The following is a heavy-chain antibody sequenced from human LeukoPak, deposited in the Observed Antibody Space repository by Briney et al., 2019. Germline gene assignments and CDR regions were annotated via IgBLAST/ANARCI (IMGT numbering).Heavy chain of an antibody. CDR2: IIPIFGTA. Sequence: SVKVSCKASGGTFSSYAISWVRPAPGQGLEWMGGIIPIFGTANYAQKFQGRVTITADESTSTAYMELSSLRSEDTAVYYCASSRSHRYFDWLFDYWGQGTLVTVSS. V-gene: IGHV1-69*01. CDR1: GGTFSSYA. J-gene: IGHJ4*02. CDR3: ASSRSHRYFDWLFDY. D-gene: IGHD3-9*01.